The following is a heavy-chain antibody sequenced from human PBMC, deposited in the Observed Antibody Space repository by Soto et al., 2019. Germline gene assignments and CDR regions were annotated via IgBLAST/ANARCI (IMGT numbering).Heavy chain of an antibody. CDR2: ISTDGSIE. J-gene: IGHJ4*02. Sequence: LRLSCAASGFTFSSYTMHWVRQAPGKGLEWVTLISTDGSIEHYADSVKGRFTISRDNSKNTLYLQVSSLRIEDTAVYYGAREYSLAVLAPGYWGQGTLVTVSS. CDR3: AREYSLAVLAPGY. CDR1: GFTFSSYT. V-gene: IGHV3-30-3*01. D-gene: IGHD2-8*02.